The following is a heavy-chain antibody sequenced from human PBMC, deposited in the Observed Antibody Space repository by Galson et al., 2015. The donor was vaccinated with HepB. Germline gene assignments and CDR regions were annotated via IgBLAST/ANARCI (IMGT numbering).Heavy chain of an antibody. D-gene: IGHD2-2*01. CDR1: GGTFSSYA. Sequence: SVKVSCKASGGTFSSYAISWVRQAPGQGLEWMGGIIPIFGTANYAQKFQGRVTITADESTSTAYMEPSSLRSEDTAVYYCARVEMGYCSSTSCSNDAFDIWGQGTMVTVSS. J-gene: IGHJ3*02. CDR2: IIPIFGTA. CDR3: ARVEMGYCSSTSCSNDAFDI. V-gene: IGHV1-69*13.